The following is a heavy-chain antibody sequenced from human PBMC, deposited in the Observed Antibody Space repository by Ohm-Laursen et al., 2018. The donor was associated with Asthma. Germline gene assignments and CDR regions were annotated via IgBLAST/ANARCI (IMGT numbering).Heavy chain of an antibody. V-gene: IGHV2-5*02. CDR2: IYWDDDK. D-gene: IGHD2-15*01. J-gene: IGHJ6*02. CDR1: GFSLSTSGVG. CDR3: AHDVVVVAAHYYYYGMDV. Sequence: TQTLTLTCTFSGFSLSTSGVGVGWIRQPPGKALEWLALIYWDDDKRYSPSLKSRLTITKDTSKNQVVLTMTNMDPVDTATYYCAHDVVVVAAHYYYYGMDVGGQGTTVTVSS.